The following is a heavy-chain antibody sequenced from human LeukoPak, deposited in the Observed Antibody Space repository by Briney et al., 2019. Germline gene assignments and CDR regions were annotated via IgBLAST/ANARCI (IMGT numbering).Heavy chain of an antibody. CDR2: ISYDGSNK. Sequence: PGGSLRLSCAASGFTFSSYGMHWVRQAPGKGLEWVAVISYDGSNKYYADSVKGRFTISRDNSKNTLYLQINSLRAEDTAVYYCAKDVSGTYGEDYWGQGTLVTVSS. V-gene: IGHV3-30*18. CDR3: AKDVSGTYGEDY. D-gene: IGHD1-26*01. CDR1: GFTFSSYG. J-gene: IGHJ4*02.